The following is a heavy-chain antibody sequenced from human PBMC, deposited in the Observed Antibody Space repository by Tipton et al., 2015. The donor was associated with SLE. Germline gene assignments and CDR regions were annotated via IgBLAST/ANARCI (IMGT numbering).Heavy chain of an antibody. J-gene: IGHJ4*02. CDR3: AKSGAAGPSFDY. Sequence: SLRLSCAASGFTFSSYAMSWVRQAPGKGLEWVSAISGSGGSTYYADSVKGRFTISRDNSKNTLYLQMNSLRAEDTAVYYCAKSGAAGPSFDYWGQGTLVPVSS. CDR1: GFTFSSYA. V-gene: IGHV3-23*01. D-gene: IGHD6-13*01. CDR2: ISGSGGST.